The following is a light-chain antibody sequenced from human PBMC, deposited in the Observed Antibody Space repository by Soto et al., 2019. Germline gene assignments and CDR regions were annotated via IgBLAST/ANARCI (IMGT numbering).Light chain of an antibody. Sequence: QSALTQPASVSGSPGQSITISCTGTSSDVGSYNLVSWYQQHPGNAPQLMIYEATKRPSGVSNRFSGSKSGNTASMTISRLHAEDEADYYSCSSARSSTAVFGGGTKVTVL. CDR3: CSSARSSTAV. CDR2: EAT. J-gene: IGLJ3*02. V-gene: IGLV2-23*01. CDR1: SSDVGSYNL.